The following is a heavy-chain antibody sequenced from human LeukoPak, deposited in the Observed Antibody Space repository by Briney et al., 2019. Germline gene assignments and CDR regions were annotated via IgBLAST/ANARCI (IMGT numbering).Heavy chain of an antibody. CDR3: ARDRPRAV. CDR1: GFTFSHYA. CDR2: IYSGGTT. Sequence: GGSLRLSCAASGFTFSHYAIHWVRQAPGKGLEWVSVIYSGGTTYYADSVKGRFTISRDNSKNTVYLQMNSLRAEDTAVYFCARDRPRAVWGQGTTVTVSS. J-gene: IGHJ6*02. V-gene: IGHV3-53*01.